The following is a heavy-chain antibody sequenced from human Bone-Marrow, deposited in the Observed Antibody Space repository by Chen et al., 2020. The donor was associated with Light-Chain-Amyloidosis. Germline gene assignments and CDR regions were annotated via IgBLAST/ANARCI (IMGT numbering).Heavy chain of an antibody. D-gene: IGHD6-19*01. J-gene: IGHJ4*02. CDR3: ARPTSVWLQLTTGGDF. CDR1: GFTFSSHA. Sequence: EVQLVESGGGLVKPGGSLRLSCAASGFTFSSHAMTWVRQAPGKGLEWLSSISRNSYKYYADSVKGRFTISRDNAMNSVYLQMNSLRAEDTAIYYCARPTSVWLQLTTGGDFWGQGTLVTVSS. CDR2: ISRNSYK. V-gene: IGHV3-21*02.